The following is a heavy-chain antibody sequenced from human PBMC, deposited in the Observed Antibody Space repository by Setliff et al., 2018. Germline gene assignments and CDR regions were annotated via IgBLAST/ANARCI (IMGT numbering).Heavy chain of an antibody. CDR1: GYAFGSSG. V-gene: IGHV1-18*01. D-gene: IGHD2-2*01. Sequence: GASVKVSCKASGYAFGSSGISWVRQAPGQGLEWMGWISAYNGYIVYAQKFQGRVTMTTDTSTSTAYMELRSLTSADTAVYYCARGSAKMVALPTANYFDPWGQGTLVTVSS. CDR2: ISAYNGYI. CDR3: ARGSAKMVALPTANYFDP. J-gene: IGHJ5*02.